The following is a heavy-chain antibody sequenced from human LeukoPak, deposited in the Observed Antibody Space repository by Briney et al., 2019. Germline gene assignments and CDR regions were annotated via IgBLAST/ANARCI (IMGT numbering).Heavy chain of an antibody. CDR1: GFTFSSHD. D-gene: IGHD5-12*01. CDR2: ISSGSTTM. J-gene: IGHJ5*01. V-gene: IGHV3-48*03. Sequence: PGGSLRLSCAASGFTFSSHDMNWVRQGPGKGLEWLSYISSGSTTMDYADFVKGRFTISRDNAKNSLFLQMNSLRAEDTGIYYCARDRGNSAYGAWFDSWGQGTLVTVSS. CDR3: ARDRGNSAYGAWFDS.